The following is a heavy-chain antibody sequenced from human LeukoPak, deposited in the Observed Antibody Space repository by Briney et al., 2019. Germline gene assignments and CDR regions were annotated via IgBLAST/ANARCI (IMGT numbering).Heavy chain of an antibody. CDR1: GGTFSSYA. V-gene: IGHV1-18*01. Sequence: GASVKVSCKASGGTFSSYAISRVRQAPGKGLEWMGWISAYNGNTNYAQKLQGRVTMTTDTSTSTAYMELRSLRSDDTAVYYCARAIFGIFGVVITPSWFDPWGQGTLVTVSS. CDR3: ARAIFGIFGVVITPSWFDP. J-gene: IGHJ5*02. CDR2: ISAYNGNT. D-gene: IGHD3-3*01.